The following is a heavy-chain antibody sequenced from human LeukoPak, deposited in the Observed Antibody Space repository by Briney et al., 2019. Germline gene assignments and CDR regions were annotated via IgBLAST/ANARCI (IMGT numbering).Heavy chain of an antibody. CDR1: GFTFDDYA. D-gene: IGHD1-1*01. Sequence: LRLSCAASGFTFDDYAMHWVRQPPGKGLEWIGYIYYGGSTNYNPSLKSRVTISVDTSKNQFSLKLSSVTAADTAVYYCARDRLQLQSWGQGTLVTVSS. V-gene: IGHV4-59*01. CDR2: IYYGGST. J-gene: IGHJ5*02. CDR3: ARDRLQLQS.